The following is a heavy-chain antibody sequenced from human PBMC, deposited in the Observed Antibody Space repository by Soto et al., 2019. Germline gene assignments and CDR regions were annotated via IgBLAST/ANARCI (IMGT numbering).Heavy chain of an antibody. V-gene: IGHV3-74*03. D-gene: IGHD3-9*01. Sequence: EVQLVESGGGLVQPGGSLRLSCAASGCTFSSYWMHWVRQAPGKGLVWVSRINSDGSSTKYADSVKGRFTISRDNAKNTLYLQMNSLRAEDTAVYYCARATRGYFDWLLLGEDYYYYMDVWGKGTTVTVSS. CDR3: ARATRGYFDWLLLGEDYYYYMDV. CDR1: GCTFSSYW. J-gene: IGHJ6*03. CDR2: INSDGSST.